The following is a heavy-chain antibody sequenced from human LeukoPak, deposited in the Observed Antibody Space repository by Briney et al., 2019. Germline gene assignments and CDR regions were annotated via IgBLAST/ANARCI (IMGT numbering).Heavy chain of an antibody. J-gene: IGHJ6*03. CDR3: ARGAVVAAPYYYYYYMDV. D-gene: IGHD2-15*01. Sequence: ASVKVSCKASGGTFSSYAISWVRQAPGQGLEWMGGIIPIFGTANYAQKFQGRVTITADESTSTAYMELSSLRSEDTAVYYCARGAVVAAPYYYYYYMDVWGKGTTVTVSS. CDR2: IIPIFGTA. CDR1: GGTFSSYA. V-gene: IGHV1-69*13.